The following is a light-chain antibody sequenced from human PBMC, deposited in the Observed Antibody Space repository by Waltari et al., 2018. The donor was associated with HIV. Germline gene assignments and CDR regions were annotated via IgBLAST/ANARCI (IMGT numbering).Light chain of an antibody. CDR2: KAS. V-gene: IGKV1-5*03. CDR3: QQYSTSSPWT. Sequence: DIQMTQSPSTLSTSLGHTITITCRASQNINTWLAWYQQKPGRAPTLLIYKASSLEKGVPSRFSGSGSGTEFTLTISGLQPDDFATYYCQQYSTSSPWTFGQGTKVDI. J-gene: IGKJ1*01. CDR1: QNINTW.